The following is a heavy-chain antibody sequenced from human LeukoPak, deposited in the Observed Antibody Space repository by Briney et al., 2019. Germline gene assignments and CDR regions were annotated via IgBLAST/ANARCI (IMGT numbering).Heavy chain of an antibody. V-gene: IGHV3-7*01. CDR3: ATSFDSSGNN. J-gene: IGHJ4*02. CDR1: GFTFSTYW. CDR2: IYKDGSVK. Sequence: GGSLRLSCAASGFTFSTYWMSWVRQAPGKGLEWVGNIYKDGSVKNYVDFVKGRFTISRDNTKNSLYLEMNNLRVEDTAIYYCATSFDSSGNNWGRGTLVTVSS. D-gene: IGHD4-23*01.